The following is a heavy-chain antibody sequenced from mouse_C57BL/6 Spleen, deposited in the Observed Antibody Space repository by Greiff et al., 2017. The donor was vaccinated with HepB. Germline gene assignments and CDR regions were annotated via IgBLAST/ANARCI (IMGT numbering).Heavy chain of an antibody. CDR2: IWGVGST. D-gene: IGHD1-1*01. CDR3: ASAYSSSPFAY. V-gene: IGHV2-6*01. CDR1: GFSLTSYG. J-gene: IGHJ3*01. Sequence: VQLQQSGPGLVAPSQSLSITCTVSGFSLTSYGVDWVRQSPGKGLEWLGVIWGVGSTNYNSALKSRLSISKDNSKSQVFLKMNSLQTDDTAMYYCASAYSSSPFAYWGQGTLVTVAA.